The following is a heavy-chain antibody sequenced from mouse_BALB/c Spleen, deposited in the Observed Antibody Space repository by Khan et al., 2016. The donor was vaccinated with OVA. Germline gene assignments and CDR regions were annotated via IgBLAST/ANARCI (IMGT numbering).Heavy chain of an antibody. Sequence: QIQLVQSGAELAKPGASVKMSCKASGYTFINYWILWIKQRPGQGLEWIGYINPSTGYTEYNQNFKDKATLTADISSSTAYMQLSSLTSEDSAVYYCARRSLRWDFDYWGQGTTLTVSS. J-gene: IGHJ2*01. D-gene: IGHD1-1*01. CDR1: GYTFINYW. CDR2: INPSTGYT. V-gene: IGHV1-7*01. CDR3: ARRSLRWDFDY.